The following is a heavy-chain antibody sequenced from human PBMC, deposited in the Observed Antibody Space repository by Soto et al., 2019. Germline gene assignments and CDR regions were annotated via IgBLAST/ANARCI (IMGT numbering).Heavy chain of an antibody. J-gene: IGHJ3*02. D-gene: IGHD3-3*01. CDR2: IYYSGGT. CDR3: ARIISHYDFWSGSTFDI. Sequence: SETLSLTCNVSGGSVSSGSYYWSWIRQPPGMGLEWIGYIYYSGGTNYNPSLKSRVTISVDTSKNQFSLKLSSVTAADTAVYYCARIISHYDFWSGSTFDIWGQGTMVT. CDR1: GGSVSSGSYY. V-gene: IGHV4-61*01.